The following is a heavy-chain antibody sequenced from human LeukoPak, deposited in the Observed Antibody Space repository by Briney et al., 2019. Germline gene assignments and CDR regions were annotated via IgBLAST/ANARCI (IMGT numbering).Heavy chain of an antibody. CDR2: IKQDGSGT. J-gene: IGHJ4*02. V-gene: IGHV3-7*05. D-gene: IGHD3-16*01. CDR3: ARDDYLGY. Sequence: GGSLRLSCATSGFTFSAYWMARVRQAPGRGLEWVAHIKQDGSGTNYVDPVKGRFTISRDNAKNSVYLQMNSVRAEDTAVYYCARDDYLGYWGQGTLVAVSS. CDR1: GFTFSAYW.